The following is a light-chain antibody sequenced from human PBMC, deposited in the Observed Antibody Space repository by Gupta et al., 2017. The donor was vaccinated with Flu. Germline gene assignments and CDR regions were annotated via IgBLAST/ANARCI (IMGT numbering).Light chain of an antibody. CDR2: STS. J-gene: IGKJ1*01. Sequence: RVTIACRTSQSITHSLNWYQTKPGKAPIPLIYSTSSLPLRVPSRFSASGMRPGTDFTLTTSNLKPEDFATNYCQQMDTNPWTFGQGTKVEV. CDR1: QSITHS. CDR3: QQMDTNPWT. V-gene: IGKV1-39*01.